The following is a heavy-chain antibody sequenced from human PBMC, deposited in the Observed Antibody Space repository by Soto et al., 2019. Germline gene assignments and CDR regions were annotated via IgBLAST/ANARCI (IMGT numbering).Heavy chain of an antibody. CDR1: GFTFSSYS. D-gene: IGHD3-16*01. CDR3: ARDLWDDMAGGESDY. V-gene: IGHV3-48*01. CDR2: ISSDSSKTI. Sequence: EVQLVESGGGLVQPGGSLRLYCAASGFTFSSYSMNWVRQAPGTGLEWVSYISSDSSKTIYYADSVKGRFIIPRDKDKNSMYLQMNSLRAEDTAVYYCARDLWDDMAGGESDYWGQGTLVTVSS. J-gene: IGHJ4*02.